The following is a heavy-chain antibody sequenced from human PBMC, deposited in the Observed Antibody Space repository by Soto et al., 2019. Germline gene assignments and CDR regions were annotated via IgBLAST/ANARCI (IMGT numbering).Heavy chain of an antibody. CDR1: GFTFSSYA. Sequence: GGSLRLSCAASGFTFSSYAMSWVRQAPGKGLEWVSAISGSGCSTYYADSVKGRFTMCRDNSKNTLYLQMNSLTAEDTAVDDCANHPGSTTVTTGVDDWGQGTLVTVSS. CDR3: ANHPGSTTVTTGVDD. CDR2: ISGSGCST. D-gene: IGHD4-17*01. J-gene: IGHJ4*02. V-gene: IGHV3-23*01.